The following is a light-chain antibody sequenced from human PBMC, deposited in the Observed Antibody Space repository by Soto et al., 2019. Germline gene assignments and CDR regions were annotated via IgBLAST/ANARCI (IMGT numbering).Light chain of an antibody. J-gene: IGLJ2*01. Sequence: QSVLTQPPSASGSPGQSVSISCTGTSSDVGGYNYVSWYQQHPGKAPKLIIYEVSKRPSGVPDRFSGSKSGNTASLTVSGLQAEDEADYYCSSHAGPINVAFGGGTKVTVL. CDR1: SSDVGGYNY. CDR2: EVS. V-gene: IGLV2-8*01. CDR3: SSHAGPINVA.